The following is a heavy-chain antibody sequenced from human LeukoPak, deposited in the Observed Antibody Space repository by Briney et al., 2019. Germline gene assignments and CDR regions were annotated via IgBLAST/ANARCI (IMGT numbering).Heavy chain of an antibody. Sequence: SETLSLTCAVYGGSITGYYWSWIRQTPGRGLEWVGEIHCTGATSYNPSLKSRATISTDTSKNQFSLRLSSVTAADTAVYYCARGNILTGYCFDFWGQGALVTVSS. CDR1: GGSITGYY. D-gene: IGHD3-9*01. CDR3: ARGNILTGYCFDF. J-gene: IGHJ4*02. CDR2: IHCTGAT. V-gene: IGHV4-34*01.